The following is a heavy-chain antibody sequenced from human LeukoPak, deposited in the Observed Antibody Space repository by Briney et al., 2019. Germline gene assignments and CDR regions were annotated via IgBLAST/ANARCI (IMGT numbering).Heavy chain of an antibody. CDR1: GCTFTGYY. CDR3: ARDEGSGWYDY. V-gene: IGHV1-2*02. J-gene: IGHJ4*02. CDR2: INPNSGGT. D-gene: IGHD6-19*01. Sequence: ASVTVSFKASGCTFTGYYMHWVRQAPAQGLAWMGWINPNSGGTNYAQKFQGRVTMTRDTSISTAYMELSRLRSDDTAVYYCARDEGSGWYDYWGQGTLVTVSS.